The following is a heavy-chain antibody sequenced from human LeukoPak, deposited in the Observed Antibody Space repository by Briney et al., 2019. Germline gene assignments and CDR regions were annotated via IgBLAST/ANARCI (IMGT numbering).Heavy chain of an antibody. CDR3: ARQPLGFCGGDCYSGYFQH. CDR1: GDSISSNSYY. Sequence: SETLALTCTVSGDSISSNSYYWGWIRQPPAKGLEWIGSIYYSGSTNYNPSLKSRVTISVDTSKNQFSLKLSSVTAADTAVYYCARQPLGFCGGDCYSGYFQHWGQGTLVTVSS. V-gene: IGHV4-39*01. J-gene: IGHJ1*01. CDR2: IYYSGST. D-gene: IGHD2-21*02.